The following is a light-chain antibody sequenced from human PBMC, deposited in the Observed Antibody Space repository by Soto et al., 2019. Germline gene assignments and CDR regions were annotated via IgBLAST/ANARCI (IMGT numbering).Light chain of an antibody. CDR3: QQGNDWPLT. CDR1: QSISSN. Sequence: EIVMTQSPATLSVSPGERATLSCRASQSISSNLAWYQQKPGQAPRLLIYGTSTRATGIPARFSGRGSGTEFTLTISSLQSEDCAVYYCQQGNDWPLTFGQGTKLEIK. CDR2: GTS. J-gene: IGKJ2*01. V-gene: IGKV3-15*01.